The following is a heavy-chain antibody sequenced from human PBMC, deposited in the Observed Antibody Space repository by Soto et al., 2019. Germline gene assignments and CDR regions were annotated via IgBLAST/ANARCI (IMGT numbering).Heavy chain of an antibody. CDR1: GFTFSNSW. CDR2: IKEDGTAK. D-gene: IGHD3-22*01. V-gene: IGHV3-7*01. Sequence: DVQLVESGGGLVQPGGSLRLSCAASGFTFSNSWMNWVRQAPGKGLEWVANIKEDGTAKYYLDSVKGRFTVSRDNVKNSLYLQINSLRAEDTAMYYCTTDRGYLTFDYWGPGTLVTVSS. J-gene: IGHJ4*02. CDR3: TTDRGYLTFDY.